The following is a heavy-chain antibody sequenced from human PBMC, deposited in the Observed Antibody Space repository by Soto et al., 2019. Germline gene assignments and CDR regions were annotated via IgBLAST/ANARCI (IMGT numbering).Heavy chain of an antibody. CDR2: IYYSGST. CDR1: GGSISSYY. J-gene: IGHJ6*02. CDR3: ARAARLGQQLVPAAYYYYGMDV. D-gene: IGHD6-13*01. V-gene: IGHV4-59*01. Sequence: SETLSLTCTVSGGSISSYYWSWIRQPPGKGLEWIGYIYYSGSTNYNPSLKSRVTISVDTSKNQFSLKLSSVTAADTAVYYCARAARLGQQLVPAAYYYYGMDVWGQGTTVTVSS.